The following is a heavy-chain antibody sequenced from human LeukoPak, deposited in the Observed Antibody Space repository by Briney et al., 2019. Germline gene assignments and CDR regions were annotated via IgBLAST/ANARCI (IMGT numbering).Heavy chain of an antibody. Sequence: PGGSLRLSCAASGXTFISYSLNWVRQAPGKGLEWVSSLGSSGTDIYYADSLKGRFTISRDNAKNSLYLQMNNLRAEDSAVYYCAGGIAAAAMYYYGLDVWGQGTTATVSS. D-gene: IGHD6-13*01. CDR3: AGGIAAAAMYYYGLDV. V-gene: IGHV3-21*01. J-gene: IGHJ6*02. CDR1: GXTFISYS. CDR2: LGSSGTDI.